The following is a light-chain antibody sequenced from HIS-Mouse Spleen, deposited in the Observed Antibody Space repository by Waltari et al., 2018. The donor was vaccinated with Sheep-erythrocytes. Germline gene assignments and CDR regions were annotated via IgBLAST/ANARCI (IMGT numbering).Light chain of an antibody. Sequence: DIQLTQSLSFLSASVGDRVTITCRASQGISSYLAWYQQKPGKAPKLLIYAASTLQSVVPSRFSGSGSGTEFTLTISSLQPEDFATYYCQQLNSYPALTFGGGTKVEIK. CDR2: AAS. CDR3: QQLNSYPALT. V-gene: IGKV1-9*01. J-gene: IGKJ4*01. CDR1: QGISSY.